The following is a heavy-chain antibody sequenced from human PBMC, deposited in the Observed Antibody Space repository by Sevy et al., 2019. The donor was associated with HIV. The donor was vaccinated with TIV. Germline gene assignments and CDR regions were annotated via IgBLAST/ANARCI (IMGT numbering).Heavy chain of an antibody. CDR1: GFTFSKYS. Sequence: GGSLRLSCAASGFTFSKYSMSWVRQPPGKGLEWVSTLSFGCGEINYADSVKGRFTISRDNSKSSVYLLMNSLKTEDTAVYYCATHAGIAAAGRVFDYWGQGTLVTVSS. CDR2: LSFGCGEI. CDR3: ATHAGIAAAGRVFDY. V-gene: IGHV3-23*01. D-gene: IGHD6-13*01. J-gene: IGHJ4*02.